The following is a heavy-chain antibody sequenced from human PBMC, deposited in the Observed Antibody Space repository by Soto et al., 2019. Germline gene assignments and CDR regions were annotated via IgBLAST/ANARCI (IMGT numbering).Heavy chain of an antibody. CDR1: GGSFSGYY. V-gene: IGHV4-34*01. J-gene: IGHJ4*02. CDR3: AGKRRGPRVTTIPLLRPLDS. Sequence: QVQLQQWGAGLLKPSETLSLTCAVYGGSFSGYYWSWIRQPPGKGLEWIGEINHSGSTNYNPSLKSRVTISLDTDKNQFSLKLSSVTAADMALCYCAGKRRGPRVTTIPLLRPLDSWGQGTLVTVSS. CDR2: INHSGST. D-gene: IGHD4-17*01.